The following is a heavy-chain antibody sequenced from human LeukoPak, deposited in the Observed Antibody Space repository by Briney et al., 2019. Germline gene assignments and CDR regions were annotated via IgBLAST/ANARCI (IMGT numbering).Heavy chain of an antibody. CDR1: GGSISSYY. CDR2: IYTSGST. CDR3: ARTTLLNFDWSPDAFDI. J-gene: IGHJ3*02. Sequence: SETLSLTCTVSGGSISSYYWSWIRQPAGKGLEWIGRIYTSGSTNYNPSLKSRVTMSVDTSKNQFSLKLSSVTAADTAVYYCARTTLLNFDWSPDAFDIWGQGTMVTVSS. V-gene: IGHV4-4*07. D-gene: IGHD3-9*01.